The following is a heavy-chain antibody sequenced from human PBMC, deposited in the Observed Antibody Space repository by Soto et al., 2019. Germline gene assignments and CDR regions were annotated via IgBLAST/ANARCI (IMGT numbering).Heavy chain of an antibody. CDR3: ARGGSITTFITSVFDR. CDR2: IYHSGST. CDR1: GYSISSGYY. V-gene: IGHV4-38-2*01. Sequence: PSETLSLTCAVSGYSISSGYYWGWIRQPPGKGLEWIGSIYHSGSTYYNLSLKSRVTISVDPSKNQFSLKLSSVTAADTAVYYCARGGSITTFITSVFDRWGQGTMVTV. D-gene: IGHD3-3*01. J-gene: IGHJ5*02.